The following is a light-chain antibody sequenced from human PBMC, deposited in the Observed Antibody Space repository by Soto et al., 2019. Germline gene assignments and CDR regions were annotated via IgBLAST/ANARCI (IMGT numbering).Light chain of an antibody. Sequence: EIVLTQSPGTLSLSPGESATLSCRASQSVGSRYLAWYQQKPGQAPRLLIYGASSRATGISDRFSGSGSGTDFTLTISSLQPEDFAVYYCHQYDNWWTFGQGTKVDIK. J-gene: IGKJ1*01. CDR3: HQYDNWWT. CDR2: GAS. CDR1: QSVGSRY. V-gene: IGKV3-20*01.